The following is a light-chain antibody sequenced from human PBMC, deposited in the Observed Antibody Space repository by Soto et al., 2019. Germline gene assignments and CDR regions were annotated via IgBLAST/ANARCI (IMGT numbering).Light chain of an antibody. CDR1: QSISTR. CDR3: QQYNSYS. V-gene: IGKV1-5*01. Sequence: DIQMTQSPSTLSASVGDIVTITCRASQSISTRLAWYQQKPGKAPKLLIYDASSLESGVPSRFSGSASGTEFTLTISSLQPDDFATYYCQQYNSYSFGQGTKVDIK. J-gene: IGKJ1*01. CDR2: DAS.